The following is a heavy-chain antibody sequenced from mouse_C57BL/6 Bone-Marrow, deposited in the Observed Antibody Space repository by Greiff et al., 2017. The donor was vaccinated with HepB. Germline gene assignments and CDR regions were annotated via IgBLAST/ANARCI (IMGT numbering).Heavy chain of an antibody. CDR2: IDPSDSYT. V-gene: IGHV1-69*01. D-gene: IGHD2-3*01. CDR3: ARGWSAY. Sequence: QVQLQQPGAELVMPGASVKLSCKASGYTFTSYWMHWVKQRPGQGLEWIGEIDPSDSYTNYNQKFKGKSTLTVDKSSSTAYMQRSSLTSEDSAVYYCARGWSAYWGQGTLVTVSA. CDR1: GYTFTSYW. J-gene: IGHJ3*01.